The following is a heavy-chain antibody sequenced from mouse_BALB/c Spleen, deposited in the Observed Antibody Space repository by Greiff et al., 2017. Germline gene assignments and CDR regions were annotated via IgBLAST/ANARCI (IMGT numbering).Heavy chain of an antibody. CDR1: GFTFTDYY. J-gene: IGHJ3*01. V-gene: IGHV7-3*02. CDR2: IRNKANGYTT. D-gene: IGHD2-1*01. CDR3: ARDTYGNYVPFAY. Sequence: EVKLLESGGGLVQPGGSLRLSCATSGFTFTDYYMSWVRQPPGQALEWLGFIRNKANGYTTAYSASVKGRFTNSRDNSQSILYLQMNTLRAEDSATYYGARDTYGNYVPFAYWGQGTLVTVAA.